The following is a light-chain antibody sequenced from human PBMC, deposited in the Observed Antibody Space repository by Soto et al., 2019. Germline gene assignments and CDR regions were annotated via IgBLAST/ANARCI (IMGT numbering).Light chain of an antibody. J-gene: IGKJ2*01. CDR3: QQYNSYS. V-gene: IGKV1-5*01. Sequence: DIQMTPSPSTLSASVGDRDTITCRASQSISSWLAWYQQKPGKAPKLLIYDASSLESGVPSRFSGSGSGTEFTLTISSLQPDDFATYYCQQYNSYSFGQGTKVDIK. CDR1: QSISSW. CDR2: DAS.